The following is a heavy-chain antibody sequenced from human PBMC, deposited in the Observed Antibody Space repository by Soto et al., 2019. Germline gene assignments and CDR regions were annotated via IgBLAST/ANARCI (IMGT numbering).Heavy chain of an antibody. D-gene: IGHD6-19*01. CDR1: GFSLITYG. CDR2: IWYDGTKK. Sequence: PGGSLRLSCVASGFSLITYGMHWLRRAPGKGLEWVSFIWYDGTKKFYANSVKGRSTISKDNSNNILYLQMSGLRAEDTAVYYCAREVVTAVAGSVNWFDPWGQGTLVTVSS. V-gene: IGHV3-33*01. CDR3: AREVVTAVAGSVNWFDP. J-gene: IGHJ5*02.